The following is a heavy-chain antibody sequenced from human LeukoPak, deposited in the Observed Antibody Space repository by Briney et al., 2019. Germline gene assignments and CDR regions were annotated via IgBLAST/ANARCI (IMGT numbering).Heavy chain of an antibody. J-gene: IGHJ4*02. CDR1: GGTFSSYA. CDR2: IIPIFGTA. Sequence: SVKVSCKASGGTFSSYAISWGRQAPGQGLEWMGRIIPIFGTANYAQKFQGRVTITADKSTSTAYMELSSLRSEDTAVYYCASGPNDPEGRFDYWGQGTLVTVSS. CDR3: ASGPNDPEGRFDY. V-gene: IGHV1-69*06.